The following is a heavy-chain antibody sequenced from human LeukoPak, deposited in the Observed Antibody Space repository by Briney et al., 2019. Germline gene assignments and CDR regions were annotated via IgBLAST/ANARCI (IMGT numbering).Heavy chain of an antibody. CDR3: AIDIVVEQYYYGMDV. CDR1: GFTFSSYA. CDR2: ISGSGGST. Sequence: GGSLRLSCAASGFTFSSYAMSWVRQAPGKGLEWVSAISGSGGSTYYADSVKGRFTISRDNSKNTLYLQMNSLRAEDTAVYYCAIDIVVEQYYYGMDVWGQGTTVTVSS. D-gene: IGHD2-2*01. V-gene: IGHV3-23*01. J-gene: IGHJ6*02.